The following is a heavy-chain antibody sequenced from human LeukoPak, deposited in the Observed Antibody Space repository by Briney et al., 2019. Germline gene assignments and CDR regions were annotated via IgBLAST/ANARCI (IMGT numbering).Heavy chain of an antibody. D-gene: IGHD4-23*01. Sequence: GGSLRLSCAASGFTFSDHYMDWVRQAPGEGLEWVGRIRNKADSYTTEYAASVKGRFTISRDDSKNSLYLQMNSLKTEDTAVYYCARVTYYYDCWGQGTLVTVSS. CDR2: IRNKADSYTT. V-gene: IGHV3-72*01. J-gene: IGHJ4*02. CDR1: GFTFSDHY. CDR3: ARVTYYYDC.